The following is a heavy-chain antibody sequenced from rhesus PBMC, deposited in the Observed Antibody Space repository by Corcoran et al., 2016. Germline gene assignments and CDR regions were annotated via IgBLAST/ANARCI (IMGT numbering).Heavy chain of an antibody. V-gene: IGHV4S9*01. CDR2: IYDNSAST. CDR1: GGSISDSYY. CDR3: ARARGGMSRFDV. J-gene: IGHJ5-1*01. D-gene: IGHD3-9*01. Sequence: QVQLQESGPGLVKPSETLSLPCAVSGGSISDSYYWNWIRQPPGKGLEWIGNIYDNSASTYYNPSLKSRVTISKDTSKNQFLLRLSSVTAADSAVYYCARARGGMSRFDVWGAGVLVTVSS.